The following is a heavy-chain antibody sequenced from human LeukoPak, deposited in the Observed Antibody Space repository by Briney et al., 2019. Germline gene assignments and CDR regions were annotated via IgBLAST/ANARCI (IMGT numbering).Heavy chain of an antibody. CDR1: GGSISSGGYS. D-gene: IGHD3-22*01. J-gene: IGHJ3*02. CDR2: TYHSGST. V-gene: IGHV4-30-2*01. CDR3: ASLTYYYDSSGYYIDAFDI. Sequence: SETLSLTCAVSGGSISSGGYSWSWIRQPPGKGLEWIGYTYHSGSTYYNPSLKSRVTISVDRSKNQFSLELSSVTAADTAVYYCASLTYYYDSSGYYIDAFDIWGQGTMVTVSS.